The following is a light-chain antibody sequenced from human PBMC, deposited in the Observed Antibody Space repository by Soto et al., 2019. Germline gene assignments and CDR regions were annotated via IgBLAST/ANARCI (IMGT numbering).Light chain of an antibody. Sequence: DIVMTQSPATLSVSPGERATLSCRASQSVNRYLAWYQQKPGQASRLLMYDASTRAAGIAVRFSGSGSGTEFTLTISSLQSEDFGVYYCQQTKDWPATFGQWTKVEIK. CDR3: QQTKDWPAT. CDR2: DAS. V-gene: IGKV3-15*01. J-gene: IGKJ1*01. CDR1: QSVNRY.